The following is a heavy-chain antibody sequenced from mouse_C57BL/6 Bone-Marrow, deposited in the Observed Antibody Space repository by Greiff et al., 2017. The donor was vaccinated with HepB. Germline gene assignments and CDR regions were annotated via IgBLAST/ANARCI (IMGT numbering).Heavy chain of an antibody. D-gene: IGHD2-3*01. CDR2: IRSKSNNYAT. Sequence: GGGLVQPKGSLKLSCAASGFSFNTYAMNWVRQAPGKGLEWVARIRSKSNNYATYYADSVKDRFTISRDDSESMLYLQMNNLKTEDTAMYYCVSDGYYGMDYWGQGTSVTVSS. CDR1: GFSFNTYA. J-gene: IGHJ4*01. V-gene: IGHV10-1*01. CDR3: VSDGYYGMDY.